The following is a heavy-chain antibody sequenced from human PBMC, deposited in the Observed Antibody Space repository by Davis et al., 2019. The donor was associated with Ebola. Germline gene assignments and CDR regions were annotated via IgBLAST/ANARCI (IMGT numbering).Heavy chain of an antibody. Sequence: PGGSLRLSCKGSGYSFASYWIGWVRQLPGKGLEWMGIISPSDSDTRYSPSFQGQVTISADKSINTAYLQWSSLKASDTAMYYCVRVGVWGSYPPYYFDYWGQGTLVTVSS. CDR2: ISPSDSDT. J-gene: IGHJ4*02. CDR3: VRVGVWGSYPPYYFDY. V-gene: IGHV5-51*01. CDR1: GYSFASYW. D-gene: IGHD3-16*02.